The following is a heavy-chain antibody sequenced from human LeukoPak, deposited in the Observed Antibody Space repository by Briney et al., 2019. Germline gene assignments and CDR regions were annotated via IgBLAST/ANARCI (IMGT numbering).Heavy chain of an antibody. D-gene: IGHD2-2*01. V-gene: IGHV3-48*01. J-gene: IGHJ6*03. CDR1: GFTFSSYS. Sequence: GGSLRLSCAASGFTFSSYSMNWVRQAPGKGLEWVSYISSSSSTIYYADSMKGRFTISRGNAKNSLYLQMNSLRAEDTAVYYCARLPVVPAAIIYYYYYYMDVWGKGTTATVSS. CDR2: ISSSSSTI. CDR3: ARLPVVPAAIIYYYYYYMDV.